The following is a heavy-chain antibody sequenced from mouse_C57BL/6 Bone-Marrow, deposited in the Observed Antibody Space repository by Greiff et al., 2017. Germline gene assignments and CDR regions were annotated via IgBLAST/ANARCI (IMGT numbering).Heavy chain of an antibody. CDR2: ISSGGSYT. CDR3: ARHEDGSSYNWYFDV. V-gene: IGHV5-6*01. Sequence: EVQLVESGGDLVKPGGSLKLSCAASGFTFSSYGMSWVRQTPDKRLEWVATISSGGSYTSYPDSVKGRFTISRDNAKNTLYLQMSSLKSEDTAMYYCARHEDGSSYNWYFDVWGTGTTVTVSS. J-gene: IGHJ1*03. CDR1: GFTFSSYG. D-gene: IGHD1-1*01.